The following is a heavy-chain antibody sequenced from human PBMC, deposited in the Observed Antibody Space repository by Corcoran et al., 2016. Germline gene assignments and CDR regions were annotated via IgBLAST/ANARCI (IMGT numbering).Heavy chain of an antibody. J-gene: IGHJ6*02. Sequence: QVQLQESGPGLVKPSQTLSLTCTVSGGSISSGGYYWSWIRQHPGKGLEWIGYIYYSGSTYYNPSLKSRVTISVDTSKNQFSLKLSSVTAADTAVYYCARANYDSSGYLPSYGMDVWGQGTTVTVSS. CDR3: ARANYDSSGYLPSYGMDV. CDR2: IYYSGST. CDR1: GGSISSGGYY. V-gene: IGHV4-31*03. D-gene: IGHD3-22*01.